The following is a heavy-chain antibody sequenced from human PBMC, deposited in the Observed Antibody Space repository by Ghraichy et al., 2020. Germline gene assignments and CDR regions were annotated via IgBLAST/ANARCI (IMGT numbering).Heavy chain of an antibody. CDR2: INPNSGGT. Sequence: ASVKVSCKASGYTFTGYYMHWVRQAPGQGLEWMGRINPNSGGTNYAQKFQGRVTMTRDTSISTAYMELSRLRSDDTAVYYCARWGRVAYCGGDCYSDAFDIWGQGTMVTVSS. D-gene: IGHD2-21*01. CDR3: ARWGRVAYCGGDCYSDAFDI. J-gene: IGHJ3*02. CDR1: GYTFTGYY. V-gene: IGHV1-2*06.